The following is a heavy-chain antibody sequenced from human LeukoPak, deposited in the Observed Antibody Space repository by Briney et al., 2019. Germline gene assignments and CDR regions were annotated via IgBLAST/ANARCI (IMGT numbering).Heavy chain of an antibody. D-gene: IGHD3-22*01. Sequence: SVKVSCKASGGTFSSYAISWVRQAPGQGLECMGRIIPILDIATYAQKFQGRVTMTTDTSTSTAYMELRSLRSDDTAVYYCARDLTYDSSGYYPNWFDPWGQGTLVTVSS. CDR1: GGTFSSYA. V-gene: IGHV1-69*04. J-gene: IGHJ5*02. CDR3: ARDLTYDSSGYYPNWFDP. CDR2: IIPILDIA.